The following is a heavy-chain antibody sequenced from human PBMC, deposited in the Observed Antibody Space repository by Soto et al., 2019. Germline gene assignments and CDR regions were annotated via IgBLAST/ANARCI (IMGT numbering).Heavy chain of an antibody. J-gene: IGHJ5*02. V-gene: IGHV3-33*01. D-gene: IGHD3-22*01. CDR2: IWDDGSET. Sequence: PGGSLRLSCTASGFTFRRHGMHWVRQAPGKGLEWVAVIWDDGSETRYADSVRGLFTVSRDNSKNTLFLPMSSLRAEDKAVYYCARDPQIHSDTSGYVGSWGPGTLVPVSS. CDR1: GFTFRRHG. CDR3: ARDPQIHSDTSGYVGS.